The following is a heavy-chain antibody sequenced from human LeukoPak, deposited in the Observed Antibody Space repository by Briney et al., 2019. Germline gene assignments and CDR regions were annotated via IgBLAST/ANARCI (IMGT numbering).Heavy chain of an antibody. D-gene: IGHD4-23*01. CDR2: ISWNSGSI. J-gene: IGHJ4*02. V-gene: IGHV3-9*01. Sequence: GGSLRLSCAASGFTFDDYAMHWVRQAPGKGLEWVSGISWNSGSIDYADSVKGRFTISRDNAKNSLYLQMNSLRAEDTAVYYCAKDDSYGGNSIFDYWGQGTLVTVSS. CDR1: GFTFDDYA. CDR3: AKDDSYGGNSIFDY.